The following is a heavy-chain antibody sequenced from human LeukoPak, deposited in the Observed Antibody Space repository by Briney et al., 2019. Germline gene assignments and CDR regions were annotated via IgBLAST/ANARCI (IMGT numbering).Heavy chain of an antibody. CDR1: GFTFSSYA. V-gene: IGHV3-23*01. D-gene: IGHD3-22*01. CDR2: ISGSGGST. CDR3: AKAGPGPHYDSSGYLIDY. J-gene: IGHJ4*02. Sequence: GGSLRLSCAASGFTFSSYAMSWVRQAPGKGLEWVSAISGSGGSTYYADSVKGRFTISRDNSKNTLYLQMNSLRAEDTAVYYCAKAGPGPHYDSSGYLIDYWGQGTLVTVSS.